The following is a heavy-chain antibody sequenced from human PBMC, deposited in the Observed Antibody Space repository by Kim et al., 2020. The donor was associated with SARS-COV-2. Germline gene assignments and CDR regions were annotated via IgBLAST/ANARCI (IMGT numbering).Heavy chain of an antibody. V-gene: IGHV4-39*01. J-gene: IGHJ6*02. CDR1: GGSISSSSYY. CDR2: IYYSGST. CDR3: AREDEDYGMDV. Sequence: SETLSLTCTVSGGSISSSSYYWGWIRQPPGKGLEWIGSIYYSGSTYYNPSLKSRVTISVDTSKNQFSLKLSSVTAADMAVYYCAREDEDYGMDVWGQGTT. D-gene: IGHD2-15*01.